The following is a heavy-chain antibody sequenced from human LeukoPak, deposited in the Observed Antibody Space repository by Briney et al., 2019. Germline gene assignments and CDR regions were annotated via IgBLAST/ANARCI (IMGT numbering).Heavy chain of an antibody. CDR1: GYTFTGYY. CDR3: ASASTYYDFWSGPYGMDV. D-gene: IGHD3-3*01. Sequence: ASVKVSCKASGYTFTGYYMHWVRQAPGQGLEWMGRINPNSGGTNYAQKFQGRVTMTRDTSISTANMELSRLRSDDTAVYYCASASTYYDFWSGPYGMDVWGQGTTVTVSS. V-gene: IGHV1-2*06. J-gene: IGHJ6*02. CDR2: INPNSGGT.